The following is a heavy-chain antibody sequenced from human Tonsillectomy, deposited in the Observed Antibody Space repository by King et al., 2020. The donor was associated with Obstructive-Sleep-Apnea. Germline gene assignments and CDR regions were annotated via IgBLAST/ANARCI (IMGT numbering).Heavy chain of an antibody. CDR2: IIPILGIV. D-gene: IGHD6-19*01. Sequence: VQLVQSGAEVKKPGSSVNVSCKASGGTFSSYAISWVRQAPGLGLEWMGGIIPILGIVNYAQNFQGRVTITADKSTSTAYMELSSLRSEDTAVYYCAREWRPSSGWYSAPHFDPWGQGTLVTVSS. CDR1: GGTFSSYA. CDR3: AREWRPSSGWYSAPHFDP. J-gene: IGHJ5*02. V-gene: IGHV1-69*04.